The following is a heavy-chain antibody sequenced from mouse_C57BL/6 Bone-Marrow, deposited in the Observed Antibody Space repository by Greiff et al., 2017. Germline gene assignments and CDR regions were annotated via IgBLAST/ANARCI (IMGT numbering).Heavy chain of an antibody. Sequence: VQLQQPGAELVKPGASVTMSCKASGYTFTSYWITWVKQRPGQGLEWIGDIYPTSGRTNYNEKFKSKAILTVDTSSTTAYMQLSSLTSEDSAVFYCARSGPLGRSFDYWGQGTTLTVSS. J-gene: IGHJ2*01. D-gene: IGHD4-1*01. V-gene: IGHV1-55*01. CDR2: IYPTSGRT. CDR1: GYTFTSYW. CDR3: ARSGPLGRSFDY.